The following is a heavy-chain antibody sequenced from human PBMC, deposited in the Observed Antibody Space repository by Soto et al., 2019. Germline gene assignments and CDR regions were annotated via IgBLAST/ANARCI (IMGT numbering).Heavy chain of an antibody. CDR3: ASERLCGADCYFFDN. Sequence: EVQLVETGGGSVQPGGSLRLSCAASGFTLRNYEMNWVRQAPGKGLEWISKISGSNNNIYYADSVRGRFTISRDNAKNSLYPQMNSLRAEDTAIYYCASERLCGADCYFFDNWGQGTQVTVSS. CDR2: ISGSNNNI. J-gene: IGHJ4*02. CDR1: GFTLRNYE. V-gene: IGHV3-48*03. D-gene: IGHD2-21*02.